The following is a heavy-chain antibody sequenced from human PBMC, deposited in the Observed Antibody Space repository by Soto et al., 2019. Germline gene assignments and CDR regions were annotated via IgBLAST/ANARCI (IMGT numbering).Heavy chain of an antibody. CDR3: ASDDFLTTTSYIAY. D-gene: IGHD3-22*01. CDR1: GYTNNSYG. Sequence: PSVKVCCKASGYTNNSYGRSWVRQETEQGLEWMGWISAYNGNTNYAQKLQGRVTMTTDTSTSTAYMELRSLKSDDTAVYYCASDDFLTTTSYIAYWGQGPLVPVSS. V-gene: IGHV1-18*01. CDR2: ISAYNGNT. J-gene: IGHJ4*02.